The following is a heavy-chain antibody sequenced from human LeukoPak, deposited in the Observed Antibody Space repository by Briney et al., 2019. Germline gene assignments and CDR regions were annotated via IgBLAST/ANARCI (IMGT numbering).Heavy chain of an antibody. CDR3: ARDRHYDILSGFHNYYGMDV. D-gene: IGHD3-9*01. V-gene: IGHV3-7*01. Sequence: PGGSLRLSCAASGFTFSSYWMSWVRQAPGKGLEWVANIKQDGSEKYYVDSVKGRFTISRDNAKNSLYLQMNSLGVEDTAVYYCARDRHYDILSGFHNYYGMDVWGQGATVTVSS. CDR1: GFTFSSYW. J-gene: IGHJ6*02. CDR2: IKQDGSEK.